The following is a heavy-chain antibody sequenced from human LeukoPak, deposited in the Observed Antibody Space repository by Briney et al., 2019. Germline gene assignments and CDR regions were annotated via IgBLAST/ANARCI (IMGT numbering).Heavy chain of an antibody. V-gene: IGHV3-23*01. J-gene: IGHJ4*02. CDR1: GITFSSYA. CDR2: ISGSGGST. CDR3: AKGGVTAISTRIYYFDY. Sequence: PGRSLRLSCAASGITFSSYAMSWVRQAPGKGLEWVSAISGSGGSTYYADSVEGRFTISRDNSKNTLYLQMNSLRAEDTAVYYCAKGGVTAISTRIYYFDYWGQGTLVTVSS. D-gene: IGHD2-21*02.